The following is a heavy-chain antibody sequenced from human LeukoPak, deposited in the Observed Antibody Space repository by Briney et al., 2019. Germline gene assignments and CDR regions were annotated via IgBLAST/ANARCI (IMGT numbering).Heavy chain of an antibody. D-gene: IGHD6-13*01. V-gene: IGHV3-23*01. CDR3: ARVGYIQAFDI. J-gene: IGHJ3*02. CDR2: ISGSGGST. CDR1: GFTFSSDA. Sequence: GGSLRLSCAAAGFTFSSDAMSWVRQAPGKGLEWVSAISGSGGSTYYADSVQGRFTISRDNSKNTLYLQMNSLRAEDTAVYYCARVGYIQAFDIWGQGTLVTVSS.